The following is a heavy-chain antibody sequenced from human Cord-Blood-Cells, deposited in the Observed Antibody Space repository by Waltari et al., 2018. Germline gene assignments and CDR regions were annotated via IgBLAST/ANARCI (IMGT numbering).Heavy chain of an antibody. CDR1: GFTFSSSG. Sequence: QVQLVESGGGVVQPGRSLRLSCAASGFTFSSSGMHWVRQAPGKGLEWVAVIWYDGSNKYYADSVKGRFTISRDNSKNTLYLQMNSLRAEDTAVYYCAVIAAAGLLDYWGQGTLVTVSS. CDR3: AVIAAAGLLDY. J-gene: IGHJ4*02. V-gene: IGHV3-33*01. CDR2: IWYDGSNK. D-gene: IGHD6-13*01.